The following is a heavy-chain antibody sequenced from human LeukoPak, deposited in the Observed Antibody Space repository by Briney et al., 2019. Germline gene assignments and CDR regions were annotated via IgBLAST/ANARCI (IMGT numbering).Heavy chain of an antibody. J-gene: IGHJ4*02. CDR1: GFTFSSYS. V-gene: IGHV3-48*01. CDR3: ARGGYSYGVDY. D-gene: IGHD5-18*01. CDR2: ISSSSSTI. Sequence: GGSLRLSCAASGFTFSSYSMNWVRQAPGKGLEWVSYISSSSSTIYYADSVKGRFTISRDNAKNSLYLQMNSLRAEDTAVYYCARGGYSYGVDYWGQGTLVTVSS.